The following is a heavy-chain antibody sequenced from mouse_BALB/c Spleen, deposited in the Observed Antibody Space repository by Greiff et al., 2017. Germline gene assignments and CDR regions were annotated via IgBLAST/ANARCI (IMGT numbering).Heavy chain of an antibody. V-gene: IGHV5-9-4*01. CDR3: ARASNGSYAMDY. J-gene: IGHJ4*01. D-gene: IGHD2-2*01. CDR1: GFTFSSYA. Sequence: EVKLMESGGGLVKPGGSLKLSCAASGFTFSSYAMSWVRQSPEKRLEWVAEISSGGSYTYYPDTVTGRFTISRDNAKNTLYLEMSSLRSEDTAMYYCARASNGSYAMDYWGQGTSVTVSS. CDR2: ISSGGSYT.